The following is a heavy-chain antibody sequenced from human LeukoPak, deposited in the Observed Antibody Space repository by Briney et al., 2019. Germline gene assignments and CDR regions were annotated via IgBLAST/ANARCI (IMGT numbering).Heavy chain of an antibody. V-gene: IGHV4-38-2*02. Sequence: SETLSLTCTVSGYSISSGYYWGWIRQPPGKGLEWIGSIYHSGSTYYNPSLKSRVTISVDTSKNQFSLKLSSVTAADTAVYYCARDTRITMIRGVPPNWFDPWGQGTPVTVSS. J-gene: IGHJ5*02. CDR1: GYSISSGYY. CDR3: ARDTRITMIRGVPPNWFDP. CDR2: IYHSGST. D-gene: IGHD3-10*01.